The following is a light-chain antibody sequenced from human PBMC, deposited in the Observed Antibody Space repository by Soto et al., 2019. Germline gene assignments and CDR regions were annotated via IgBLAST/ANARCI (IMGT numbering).Light chain of an antibody. Sequence: EIMVTQSSGSLSLSPRERATLYSTASQRVSTSYLASYQQKPAQAPRRIFYVTSTRATRTHERFPGCGSVTDFTLTISRLEPEDFAVYYCQQYGSSRRPFGQGNKVDIK. CDR3: QQYGSSRRP. J-gene: IGKJ1*01. CDR2: VTS. CDR1: QRVSTSY. V-gene: IGKV3-20*01.